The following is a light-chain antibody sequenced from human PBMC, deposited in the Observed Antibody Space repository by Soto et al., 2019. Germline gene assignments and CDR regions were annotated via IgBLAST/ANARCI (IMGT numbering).Light chain of an antibody. V-gene: IGKV2-30*01. CDR1: QSLEKSDGNTY. CDR2: NFS. J-gene: IGKJ3*01. CDR3: MLVTRWPPAFT. Sequence: DVVMTQSPLSLPVTLGQPASISCRSSQSLEKSDGNTYLNWFQQRPGQSPRRLIYNFSYRDSGVPYSFSRSGSGTDFTLKISRVQAEDVWRYYCMLVTRWPPAFTFGPWTKLDIK.